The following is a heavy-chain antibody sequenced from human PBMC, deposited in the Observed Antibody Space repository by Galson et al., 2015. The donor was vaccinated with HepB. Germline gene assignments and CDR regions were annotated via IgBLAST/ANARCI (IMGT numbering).Heavy chain of an antibody. CDR3: ARGSTTVTRHFDY. D-gene: IGHD4-17*01. J-gene: IGHJ4*02. CDR1: GFTFRSHS. Sequence: SLRLSCAASGFTFRSHSMTWVRQAPGKGLEWVSIITSSGGDASYADSVKGRFTMSRDNSKNTLYLQMNSLRAEDTAVYYCARGSTTVTRHFDYWGQGTLVIVPS. V-gene: IGHV3-23*01. CDR2: ITSSGGDA.